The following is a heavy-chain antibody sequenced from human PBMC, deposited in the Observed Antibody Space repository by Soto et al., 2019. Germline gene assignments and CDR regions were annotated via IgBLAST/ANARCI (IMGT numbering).Heavy chain of an antibody. CDR3: ASIDGYCSSTSCRDYYYYYMDV. Sequence: QVQLQQWGAGLLKPSETLSLTCAVYGGSFSGYYWSWIRQPPGKGLEWIGEINHSGSTNYNPSLKSRVTISVDTSKNQFSLKLSSVTAADTAVYYCASIDGYCSSTSCRDYYYYYMDVWGKGTTVTVSS. V-gene: IGHV4-34*01. D-gene: IGHD2-2*01. J-gene: IGHJ6*03. CDR2: INHSGST. CDR1: GGSFSGYY.